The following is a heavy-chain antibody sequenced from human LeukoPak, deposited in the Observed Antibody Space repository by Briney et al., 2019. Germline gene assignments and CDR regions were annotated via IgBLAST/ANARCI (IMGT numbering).Heavy chain of an antibody. D-gene: IGHD3-22*01. J-gene: IGHJ4*02. CDR3: ARYEGSH. V-gene: IGHV3-66*01. CDR2: IYSGGST. Sequence: GGSLRLSCAASGVTFSRNYMSWVRQAPGKGLEWVSVIYSGGSTYYADSVKGRFTVSRDNSRNTLYLQMNSLRAEDTAVYYCARYEGSHWGQGTLVTVSS. CDR1: GVTFSRNY.